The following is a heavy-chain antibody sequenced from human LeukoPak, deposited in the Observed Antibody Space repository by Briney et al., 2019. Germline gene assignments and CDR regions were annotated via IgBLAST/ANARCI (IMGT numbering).Heavy chain of an antibody. CDR3: ARGPSPHCSSTSCLGYYFDY. CDR1: GYTFTSYY. V-gene: IGHV1-46*01. J-gene: IGHJ4*02. CDR2: INPSGGST. D-gene: IGHD2-2*01. Sequence: ASVKVSCKASGYTFTSYYMHWVRQAPGQGLEWMGIINPSGGSTSYTQKFQGRVTMTRDTSTSTVYMELSSLRSEDTAVYYCARGPSPHCSSTSCLGYYFDYWGQGTLVTVSS.